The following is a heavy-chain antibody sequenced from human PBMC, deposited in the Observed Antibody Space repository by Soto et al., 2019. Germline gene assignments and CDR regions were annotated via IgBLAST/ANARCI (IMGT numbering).Heavy chain of an antibody. D-gene: IGHD2-15*01. CDR2: ISAYNGNT. CDR3: ARDPRYCSGGSCYYMVDNWFDP. Sequence: QVQLVQSGAEVKKPGASVKVSCKASGYTFTSYGISWVRQAPGQGLEWMGWISAYNGNTNYAQKLQVRVTMTTDTSTSTAYMELSSLRSDDTAVYYCARDPRYCSGGSCYYMVDNWFDPWGQGTLVTVSS. V-gene: IGHV1-18*01. CDR1: GYTFTSYG. J-gene: IGHJ5*02.